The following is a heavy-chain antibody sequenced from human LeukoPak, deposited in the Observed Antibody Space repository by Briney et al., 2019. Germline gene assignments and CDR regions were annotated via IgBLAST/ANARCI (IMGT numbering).Heavy chain of an antibody. CDR1: GFIFSNYA. D-gene: IGHD6-19*01. V-gene: IGHV3-30-3*01. CDR2: ISYDGGNR. J-gene: IGHJ4*02. Sequence: PGRSLRLSCAASGFIFSNYAMHWVRQAPGKGLEWVAIISYDGGNRYYAVSVKDRFTISRDNSKSTLYLQMNSLRAEDTAIYYCARVDSSGWYWYSFDDWGQGTLVTVSS. CDR3: ARVDSSGWYWYSFDD.